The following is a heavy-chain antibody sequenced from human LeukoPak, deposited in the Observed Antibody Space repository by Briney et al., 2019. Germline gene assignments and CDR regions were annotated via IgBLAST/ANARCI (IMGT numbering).Heavy chain of an antibody. Sequence: SGPTLVNPTQTLTLTCTFSGFSLSTSGMCVSWIRQPPGKALEWLALIDWDDDKYYSTSLKTRLTISKDTSKNQVVLTMTNVDPVDTATYYCARTTGIAVAGYYYGMDVWGKGTTVTVSS. CDR2: IDWDDDK. CDR3: ARTTGIAVAGYYYGMDV. J-gene: IGHJ6*04. V-gene: IGHV2-70*01. CDR1: GFSLSTSGMC. D-gene: IGHD6-19*01.